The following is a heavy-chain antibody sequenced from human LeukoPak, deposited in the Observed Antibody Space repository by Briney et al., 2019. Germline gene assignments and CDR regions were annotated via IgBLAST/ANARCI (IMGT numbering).Heavy chain of an antibody. J-gene: IGHJ4*02. CDR3: AKAHYDSSGYYPRFDY. D-gene: IGHD3-22*01. CDR2: ISWNSGSV. V-gene: IGHV3-9*01. Sequence: PGGSLRLSCAASGFTFDDYAVHWVRQAPGKGLEWVSGISWNSGSVGYADSVKGRFTISRDNAKNSLYLQMNSLRAEDTALYYCAKAHYDSSGYYPRFDYWGQGTLVTVSP. CDR1: GFTFDDYA.